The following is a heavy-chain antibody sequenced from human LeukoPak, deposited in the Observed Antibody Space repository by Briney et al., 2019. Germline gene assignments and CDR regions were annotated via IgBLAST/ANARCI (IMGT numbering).Heavy chain of an antibody. CDR3: ARAFLLYCSSTSCHGPTRYYGMDV. CDR2: IYYSGST. Sequence: PSETLSLTCTVSGGSISSYYWSWIRQPPGKGLEWIGYIYYSGSTNYNPSLKSRVTISVDTSKNQFSLKLSSVTAADTAVYYCARAFLLYCSSTSCHGPTRYYGMDVWGQGTTVTVSS. J-gene: IGHJ6*02. CDR1: GGSISSYY. V-gene: IGHV4-59*12. D-gene: IGHD2-2*01.